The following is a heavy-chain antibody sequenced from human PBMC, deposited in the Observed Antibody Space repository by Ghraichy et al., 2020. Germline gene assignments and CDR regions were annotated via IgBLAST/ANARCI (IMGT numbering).Heavy chain of an antibody. Sequence: GESLNISCKGSGYSFTNYWIGWVRQMPGKGLEWMGIIYPGDSDTRYSPSFQGQVTISADKSISTAYLQWSSLKASDTAIYYCARLSGYCSTTSCSPFDYWGQGTLVTVSS. CDR2: IYPGDSDT. D-gene: IGHD2-2*01. V-gene: IGHV5-51*01. J-gene: IGHJ4*02. CDR3: ARLSGYCSTTSCSPFDY. CDR1: GYSFTNYW.